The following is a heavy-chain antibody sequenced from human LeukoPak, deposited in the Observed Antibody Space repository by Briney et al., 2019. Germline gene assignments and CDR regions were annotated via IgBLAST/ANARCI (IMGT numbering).Heavy chain of an antibody. CDR2: IKQDGSEK. V-gene: IGHV3-7*01. D-gene: IGHD3-22*01. CDR3: ARGKPSYYHDSSAYFYNGAFDI. J-gene: IGHJ3*02. Sequence: GGSLRLSCAASGFTFSSYWMSWVRQAPGKGLEWVVNIKQDGSEKYYADSGKGRFTISRDNAKNSLYLQMNSLRADDTAVYYCARGKPSYYHDSSAYFYNGAFDIWGQGTMVTVSS. CDR1: GFTFSSYW.